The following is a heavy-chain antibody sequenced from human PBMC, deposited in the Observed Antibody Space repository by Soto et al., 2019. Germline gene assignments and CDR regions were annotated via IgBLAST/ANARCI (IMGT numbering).Heavy chain of an antibody. CDR3: ASGDYGEYAGTGIDY. Sequence: QVQLVESGGGVVQPGRSLRLSCAASGFTFSSYGMHWVRQAPGKGLEWVAVISYDGSNKYYADSVKDRFTISRDNSKNTLYLQMNRLRAEDTAVYYCASGDYGEYAGTGIDYWGQGTLVTVSS. D-gene: IGHD4-17*01. CDR1: GFTFSSYG. V-gene: IGHV3-30*03. CDR2: ISYDGSNK. J-gene: IGHJ4*02.